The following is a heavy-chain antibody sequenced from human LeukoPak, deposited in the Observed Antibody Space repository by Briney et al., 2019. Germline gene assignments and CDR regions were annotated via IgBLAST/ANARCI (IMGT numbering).Heavy chain of an antibody. V-gene: IGHV4-59*01. D-gene: IGHD2-15*01. CDR3: ARSPGGGFDI. J-gene: IGHJ3*02. Sequence: PSETLSLTCTVSGGSITNFYGGWIRQSPGKGLELIGHIYYSGTTNYSPSLKSRVSISVDTSKKQFSLKLSSVTAADTAVYYCARSPGGGFDIWGQGTMVTVSS. CDR1: GGSITNFY. CDR2: IYYSGTT.